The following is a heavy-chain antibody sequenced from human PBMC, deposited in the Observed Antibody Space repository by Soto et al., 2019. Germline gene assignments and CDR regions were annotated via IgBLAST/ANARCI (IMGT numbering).Heavy chain of an antibody. CDR2: INHIGES. D-gene: IGHD3-10*01. J-gene: IGHJ4*02. CDR1: GGSLTDYW. Sequence: QVHLQQWGTGLLKPSETLSLTCAVYGGSLTDYWWTWIRQTPGKGLEWIGEINHIGESNHNPSLKSRVTISLDTSQNRFSLKLTSVTVADTAVYYCARDFGAGAHFDHCGQGSLVTVSS. V-gene: IGHV4-34*01. CDR3: ARDFGAGAHFDH.